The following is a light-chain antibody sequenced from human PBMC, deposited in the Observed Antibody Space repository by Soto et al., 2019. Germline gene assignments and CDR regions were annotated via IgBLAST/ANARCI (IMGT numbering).Light chain of an antibody. CDR3: QSYDRDTKI. CDR2: EDN. Sequence: NFMLTQPHSVSESLGKTVTISCTRSSGSIASHYVQWYQQRPGSSPSIVIYEDNQRHSGVPDRFSGSIDSSYRAGSRTISGVNSDAEADYYRQSYDRDTKIFGGGTKATVL. J-gene: IGLJ2*01. V-gene: IGLV6-57*01. CDR1: SGSIASHY.